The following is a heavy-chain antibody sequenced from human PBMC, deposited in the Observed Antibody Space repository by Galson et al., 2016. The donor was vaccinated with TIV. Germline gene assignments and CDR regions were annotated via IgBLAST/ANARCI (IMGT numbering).Heavy chain of an antibody. V-gene: IGHV1-2*04. J-gene: IGHJ4*02. D-gene: IGHD4-23*01. CDR3: ALVTPRIFN. Sequence: SVKVSCKASGGTFSSYAISWVRQAPGQGLEWMGWIDPDSGTTNYAQKFQGWVTMTRDTSVATASMELSRLTSEDTAVYYCALVTPRIFNWGQGTLVTVSS. CDR2: IDPDSGTT. CDR1: GGTFSSYA.